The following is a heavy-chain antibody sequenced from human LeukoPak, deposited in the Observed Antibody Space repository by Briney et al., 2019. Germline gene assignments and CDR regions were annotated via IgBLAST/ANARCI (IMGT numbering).Heavy chain of an antibody. V-gene: IGHV3-30*18. D-gene: IGHD5-24*01. J-gene: IGHJ3*02. Sequence: GGSQRLSCAASGFTFSSYGMHWVRQAPGKGLEWVAVISYDGSNKYYADSVKGRFTISRDNSKNTLYLQMNSLRAEDTAVYYCAKGRDGAFDIWGQGTMVTVSS. CDR1: GFTFSSYG. CDR3: AKGRDGAFDI. CDR2: ISYDGSNK.